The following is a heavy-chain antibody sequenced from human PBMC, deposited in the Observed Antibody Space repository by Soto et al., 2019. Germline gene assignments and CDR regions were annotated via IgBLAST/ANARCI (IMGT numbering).Heavy chain of an antibody. CDR1: GFTFSSYG. CDR3: AKREYQLLYSHYGMDV. Sequence: QVQLVESGGGVVQPGRSLRLSCAASGFTFSSYGMHWVRQAPGKGLEWVAVISYDGSNKYYADSVKGRFTISRDNSKNTLYLQMNSLRAEDTAVYYCAKREYQLLYSHYGMDVW. D-gene: IGHD2-2*02. J-gene: IGHJ6*01. V-gene: IGHV3-30*18. CDR2: ISYDGSNK.